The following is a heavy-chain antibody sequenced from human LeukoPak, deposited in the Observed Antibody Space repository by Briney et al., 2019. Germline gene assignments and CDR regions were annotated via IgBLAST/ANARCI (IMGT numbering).Heavy chain of an antibody. V-gene: IGHV4-39*01. D-gene: IGHD3-10*01. CDR2: IYYMGST. CDR3: ARQTYGSGSYYNLDC. Sequence: PSETLSLTCSVSGGSISSSTSYWGWIRQPPGKGLEWIGTIYYMGSTYYNPSLKSRVTISVDTSKNQFSLKLGSVTAADTAVYYCARQTYGSGSYYNLDCWGQGTLVTVSS. CDR1: GGSISSSTSY. J-gene: IGHJ4*02.